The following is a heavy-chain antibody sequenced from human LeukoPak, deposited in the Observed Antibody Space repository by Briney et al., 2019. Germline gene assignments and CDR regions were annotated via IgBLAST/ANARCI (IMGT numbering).Heavy chain of an antibody. V-gene: IGHV1-24*01. CDR1: GYTLTELS. CDR3: ATALVTTVTSFYDFDY. CDR2: FDPEDGET. D-gene: IGHD4-17*01. J-gene: IGHJ4*02. Sequence: ASVKVSFKVSGYTLTELSMHWVRQAPGKGLEWMGGFDPEDGETIYAQKFQGRVTMTEDTSTDTAYMELSSLRSEDTAVYYCATALVTTVTSFYDFDYWGQGTLVTVSS.